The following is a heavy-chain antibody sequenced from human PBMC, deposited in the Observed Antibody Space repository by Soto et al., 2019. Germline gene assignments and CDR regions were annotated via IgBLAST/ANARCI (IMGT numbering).Heavy chain of an antibody. V-gene: IGHV1-69*01. CDR3: ASWDYDVLTGYSYDD. CDR2: IIPMIPRT. J-gene: IGHJ4*01. Sequence: QVQLVQSGAEVKKPGSSVKVSCKASGGTFNNYGMGWVRQAPGQGLEWMGGIIPMIPRTNYAQKFQGRVTLTADASRSTAYMELRSLRSEDTAVYYCASWDYDVLTGYSYDDWGHGTLVTVSS. CDR1: GGTFNNYG. D-gene: IGHD3-9*01.